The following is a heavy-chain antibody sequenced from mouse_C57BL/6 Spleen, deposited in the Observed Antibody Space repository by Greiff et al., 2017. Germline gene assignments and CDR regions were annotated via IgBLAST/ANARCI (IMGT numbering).Heavy chain of an antibody. CDR3: ARSTMVTTTGAMDY. CDR2: IYPGDGDT. CDR1: GYAFSSYW. D-gene: IGHD2-2*01. Sequence: VQLQQSGAELVKPGASVKISCKASGYAFSSYWMNWVKQRPGKGLEWIGQIYPGDGDTNYNGKFKGKATLTADKSSSTAYMQLSSLTSEDSAVYFCARSTMVTTTGAMDYWGQGTSVTVSS. V-gene: IGHV1-80*01. J-gene: IGHJ4*01.